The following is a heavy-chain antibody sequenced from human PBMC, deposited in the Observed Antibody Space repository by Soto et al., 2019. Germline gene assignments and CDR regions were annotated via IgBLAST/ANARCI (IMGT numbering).Heavy chain of an antibody. V-gene: IGHV2-5*02. D-gene: IGHD2-15*01. J-gene: IGHJ4*02. CDR1: GFSLSTSGVG. Sequence: QITLKESGPTLVKPTQTLTLTCTFSGFSLSTSGVGVGWIRQSPGKALEWLALIYWDDDKRYSPSLKRRLTITKDSSKNQVVLKMTNMDPVDKATYYCARIYCSGGSCYGNYFDYWGQGTLVTVSS. CDR2: IYWDDDK. CDR3: ARIYCSGGSCYGNYFDY.